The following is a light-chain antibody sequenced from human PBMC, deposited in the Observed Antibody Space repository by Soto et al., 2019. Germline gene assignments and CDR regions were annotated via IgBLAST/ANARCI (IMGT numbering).Light chain of an antibody. J-gene: IGKJ5*01. V-gene: IGKV1-39*01. CDR2: AAS. CDR3: QQRYSTSLT. CDR1: QSISSD. Sequence: DIQMTQSPSSVSASVGDRVTITCRASQSISSDLNWYQQKPGKAPKLLIYAASSLQRGVPSRFSGGGSRTDFPLNISSLQPEDFATYYCQQRYSTSLTFGQGTRLEI.